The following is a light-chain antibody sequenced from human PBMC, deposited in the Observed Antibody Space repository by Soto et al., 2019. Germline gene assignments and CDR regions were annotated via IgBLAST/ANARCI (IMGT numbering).Light chain of an antibody. Sequence: DIQMTQSPSSLSASVGDRVTITCRASQSISSYLNWYQQKPGKAPKLLIYAASSLESGVPSRISGGGSGTDFTLTISNLQPEDFATYYCQQSFTTPLTFGQGTKVEIK. V-gene: IGKV1-39*01. J-gene: IGKJ1*01. CDR3: QQSFTTPLT. CDR1: QSISSY. CDR2: AAS.